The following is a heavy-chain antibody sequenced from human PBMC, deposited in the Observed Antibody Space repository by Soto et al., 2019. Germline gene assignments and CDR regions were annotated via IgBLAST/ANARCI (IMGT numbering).Heavy chain of an antibody. CDR1: GGTFGSNA. Sequence: QVQLVQSETEVRKPRSSVKVSCRASGGTFGSNAVSWVRQAPGQGLEWMGNIIPIFGTTTSSQNFQVRVTITTDKSTNTAYRELIGLRPEDTVIFFDAREGYTFGTESASGALYIWGQGTTVTVPS. CDR3: AREGYTFGTESASGALYI. V-gene: IGHV1-69*05. CDR2: IIPIFGTT. J-gene: IGHJ3*02. D-gene: IGHD3-16*01.